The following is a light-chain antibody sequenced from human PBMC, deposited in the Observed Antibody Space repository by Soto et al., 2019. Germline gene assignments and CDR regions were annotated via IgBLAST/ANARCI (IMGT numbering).Light chain of an antibody. V-gene: IGKV1-5*01. CDR3: QQYNSFWT. CDR2: DAS. Sequence: DIQMTQSPSTLSPSVGDRVTITCRASQSISSWLAWYQQKPGKAPRLLIYDASYLERGVPSRFSGSGSGTEFTLTISDLQPDDLATYYCQQYNSFWTFGQGTKVEI. CDR1: QSISSW. J-gene: IGKJ1*01.